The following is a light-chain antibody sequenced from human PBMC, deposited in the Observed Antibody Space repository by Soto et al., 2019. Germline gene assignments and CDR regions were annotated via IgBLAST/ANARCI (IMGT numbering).Light chain of an antibody. CDR3: QPYNIKT. CDR2: DAS. CDR1: QSISKC. Sequence: DIQMTQSPATMSASVGDRVTITCRACQSISKCLAWYQQKPGKAPKLLIHDASSLQSGVPSRFSGSGSGTEFTLTITCLQPDDSATYNCQPYNIKTFGQGTKVEIK. V-gene: IGKV1-5*01. J-gene: IGKJ1*01.